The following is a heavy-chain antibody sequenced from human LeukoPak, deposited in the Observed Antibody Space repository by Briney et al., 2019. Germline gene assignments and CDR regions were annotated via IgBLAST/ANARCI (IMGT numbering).Heavy chain of an antibody. CDR3: ARDREDYDFWSGKEFDY. D-gene: IGHD3-3*01. CDR1: GFTFSSYA. V-gene: IGHV3-30-3*01. Sequence: GGSLRLSCAASGFTFSSYAMHWVRQAPGKGLEWVAVISYDGSNKYYADSVKGRFTISRDNSKNTLYLQMNSLRAEDTAVYYCARDREDYDFWSGKEFDYWGQGTLVTVSS. J-gene: IGHJ4*02. CDR2: ISYDGSNK.